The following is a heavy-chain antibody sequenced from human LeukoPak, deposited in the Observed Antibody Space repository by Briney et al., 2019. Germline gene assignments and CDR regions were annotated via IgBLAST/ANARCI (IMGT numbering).Heavy chain of an antibody. D-gene: IGHD1-1*01. CDR3: ARRGTRREPEGPFNY. CDR2: IKQDGSEK. Sequence: SGGSLRLSCAASGLTFSNHWMSWVRQTPGKGLEWVAHIKQDGSEKYYMDSVKGRFTISRDNAKNSLFLQMNSLRAEDTAVYYCARRGTRREPEGPFNYWGQGILVTVSS. CDR1: GLTFSNHW. V-gene: IGHV3-7*01. J-gene: IGHJ4*02.